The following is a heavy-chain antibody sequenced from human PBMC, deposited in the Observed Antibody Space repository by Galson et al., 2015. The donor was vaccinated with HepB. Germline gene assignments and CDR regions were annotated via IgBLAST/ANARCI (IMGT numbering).Heavy chain of an antibody. Sequence: SVKVSCKVSGYSLTELSLHWVRQAPGKGLEWMGDLDPEDGDTIAAQKFQGRVTMTEATSTDTAYMELSSLRSEDTAVYYCTTQARLWYSFDSWGQGTLVTVSS. J-gene: IGHJ4*02. CDR3: TTQARLWYSFDS. D-gene: IGHD6-25*01. CDR2: LDPEDGDT. V-gene: IGHV1-24*01. CDR1: GYSLTELS.